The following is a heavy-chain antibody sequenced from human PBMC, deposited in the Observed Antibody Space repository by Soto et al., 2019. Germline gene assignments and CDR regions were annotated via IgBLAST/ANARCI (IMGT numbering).Heavy chain of an antibody. CDR2: ISYDGSNK. CDR3: ARDLIGGDYGPFDY. V-gene: IGHV3-30-3*01. D-gene: IGHD4-17*01. CDR1: GFTFSSYA. Sequence: QVQLVESGGGVVQPGRSLRLSCAASGFTFSSYAMHWVRQAPGRGLEWVAVISYDGSNKYYADSVKGRFTISRDNSKNTLYLQMNSLRAEDTAVYYCARDLIGGDYGPFDYWGQGTLVTVSS. J-gene: IGHJ4*02.